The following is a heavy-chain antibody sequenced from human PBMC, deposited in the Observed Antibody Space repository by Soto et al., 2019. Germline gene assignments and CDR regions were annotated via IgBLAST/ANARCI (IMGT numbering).Heavy chain of an antibody. D-gene: IGHD1-26*01. CDR3: ARDSGSYYFDY. V-gene: IGHV3-30-3*01. J-gene: IGHJ4*02. CDR2: ISYDGSNK. Sequence: QVQLVESGGGVVQPGRSLRLSCAASGFTFSSYAMHWDRQAPGKGLEWVAVISYDGSNKYYADSVKGRFTISRDNSKNTLYLQMNSLRAEDTAVYYCARDSGSYYFDYWGQGTLVTGSS. CDR1: GFTFSSYA.